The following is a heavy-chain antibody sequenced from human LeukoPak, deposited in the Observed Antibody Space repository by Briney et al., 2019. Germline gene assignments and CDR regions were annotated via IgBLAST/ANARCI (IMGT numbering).Heavy chain of an antibody. J-gene: IGHJ6*04. CDR1: GFTFSSYA. CDR2: ISGSGGST. CDR3: AKDFFCRGVICYSKGMDV. Sequence: GGSLRLSCAASGFTFSSYAMSWVRQAPGKGLEWVSAISGSGGSTYYADSVKGRFTISRDNSKNTLYLQMNSLRAEDTAVYYCAKDFFCRGVICYSKGMDVGGKGTTVTVSS. V-gene: IGHV3-23*01. D-gene: IGHD2-15*01.